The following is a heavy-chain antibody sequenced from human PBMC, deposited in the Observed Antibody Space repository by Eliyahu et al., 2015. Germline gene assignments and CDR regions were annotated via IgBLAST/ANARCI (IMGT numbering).Heavy chain of an antibody. V-gene: IGHV1-69*02. J-gene: IGHJ6*02. CDR3: ATGDIVEASTTTYPIYALDD. D-gene: IGHD2-21*01. Sequence: QVHLVQSGAEVKNPGSSVRVSCEXSEGTFXTNAIHWVRQAPGQGLEWMGRIIPILDVTSYPQKFRGRITITADQSTGTAYMDMTGLRSQDTAIYYCATGDIVEASTTTYPIYALDDWGQGTSITVSS. CDR2: IIPILDVT. CDR1: EGTFXTNA.